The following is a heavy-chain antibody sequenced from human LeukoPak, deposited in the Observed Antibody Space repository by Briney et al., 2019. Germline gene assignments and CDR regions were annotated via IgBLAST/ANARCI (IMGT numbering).Heavy chain of an antibody. CDR1: GASISSYY. Sequence: PSETLSLTCTGSGASISSYYWSWIRQPPGKGLEWIGYIFHSGSTNYNPSLKSRVTISVDTSKNQLSLKLSSVTAADTAVYYCARGAPGGNDYGDYWGQGTLVTVSS. V-gene: IGHV4-59*01. CDR2: IFHSGST. CDR3: ARGAPGGNDYGDY. J-gene: IGHJ4*02.